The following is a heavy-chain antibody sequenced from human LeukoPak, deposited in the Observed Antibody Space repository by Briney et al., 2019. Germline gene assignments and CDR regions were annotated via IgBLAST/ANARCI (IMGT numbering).Heavy chain of an antibody. CDR3: ARRSVRGVIRY. V-gene: IGHV4-34*01. J-gene: IGHJ4*02. Sequence: SETLSLTCAVYGGSFSGYYWSWIRQPPGKGLEWIGEINHSGSTNYNPSLKSRVTISVDTSKNQFSLKPSSVTAADTAVYYCARRSVRGVIRYWGQGTLVTVSS. CDR2: INHSGST. D-gene: IGHD3-10*01. CDR1: GGSFSGYY.